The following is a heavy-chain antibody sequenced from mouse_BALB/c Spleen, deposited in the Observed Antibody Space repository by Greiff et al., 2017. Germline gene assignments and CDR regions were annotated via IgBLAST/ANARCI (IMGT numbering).Heavy chain of an antibody. Sequence: QVQLQQSGAELAKPGASVKMSCKASGYTFTSYWMHWVKQRPGQGLEWIGYINPSTGYTEYNQKFKDKATLTADKSSSTAYMQLSSLTSEDSAVYYCARGDYDPWFAYWGQGTLVTVSA. CDR1: GYTFTSYW. D-gene: IGHD2-4*01. J-gene: IGHJ3*01. CDR3: ARGDYDPWFAY. V-gene: IGHV1-7*01. CDR2: INPSTGYT.